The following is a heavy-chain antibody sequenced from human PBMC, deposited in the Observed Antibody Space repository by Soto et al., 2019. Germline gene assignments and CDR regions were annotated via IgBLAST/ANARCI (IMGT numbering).Heavy chain of an antibody. CDR1: GGTFSSYA. J-gene: IGHJ6*02. Sequence: QVQLVQSGAEVKKPGSSVKVSCKASGGTFSSYAISWVRQAPGQGLEWMGGSIPIFGTANYAQKFQGRVTITADESTSTAYMELSSLRSEDTAVYYCARSPYCSGGSCYAIYYYYYGMDVWGQGTTVTVSS. D-gene: IGHD2-15*01. CDR2: SIPIFGTA. V-gene: IGHV1-69*01. CDR3: ARSPYCSGGSCYAIYYYYYGMDV.